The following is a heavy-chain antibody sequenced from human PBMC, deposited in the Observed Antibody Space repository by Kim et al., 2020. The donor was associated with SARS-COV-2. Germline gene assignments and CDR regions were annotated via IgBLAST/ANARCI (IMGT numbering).Heavy chain of an antibody. CDR1: GYSISSGYH. CDR2: STHSGLT. Sequence: SETLSLTCTVSGYSISSGYHWCFFLQPPATRLEGIGSSTHSGLTEYNPSLNSRVIISLDTSKNQFSLRLSSMTAPDTAVYYCARTGSHDWYFDLWGRGTLVTVSS. D-gene: IGHD3-16*01. V-gene: IGHV4-38-2*02. CDR3: ARTGSHDWYFDL. J-gene: IGHJ2*01.